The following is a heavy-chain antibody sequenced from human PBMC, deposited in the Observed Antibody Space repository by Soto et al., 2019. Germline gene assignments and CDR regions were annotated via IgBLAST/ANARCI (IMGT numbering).Heavy chain of an antibody. J-gene: IGHJ4*02. Sequence: EVQLLESGGGFVQPGGSLTLSCAASGFTFSNFAMSWVRQAPGKGLEWVSSISHTGNTIYYEDSVKGRFTSSRDISKNTVYLQMNSQRAEDTALYYCVKDQGSGCYFEYWGQGTQVTVSS. D-gene: IGHD6-19*01. CDR2: ISHTGNTI. CDR3: VKDQGSGCYFEY. CDR1: GFTFSNFA. V-gene: IGHV3-23*01.